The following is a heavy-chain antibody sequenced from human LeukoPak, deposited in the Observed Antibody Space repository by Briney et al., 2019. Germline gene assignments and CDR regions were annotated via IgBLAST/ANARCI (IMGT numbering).Heavy chain of an antibody. CDR3: AKAQTTNKLNDAFDI. D-gene: IGHD1-1*01. CDR1: GFTFSRYA. CDR2: ISGSGGST. Sequence: GGSLRLSCAASGFTFSRYAMTWVRQAPGKGLEWVSAISGSGGSTYYADSVKGRFTISRDNSKNTLYLQMNSLRAEDTAVYYCAKAQTTNKLNDAFDIWGQGTMVTVSS. V-gene: IGHV3-23*01. J-gene: IGHJ3*02.